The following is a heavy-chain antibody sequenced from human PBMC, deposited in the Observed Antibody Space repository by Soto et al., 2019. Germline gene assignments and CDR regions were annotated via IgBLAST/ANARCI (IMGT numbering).Heavy chain of an antibody. V-gene: IGHV4-31*02. D-gene: IGHD1-26*01. CDR2: IYYTGST. J-gene: IGHJ6*03. CDR3: VRVQSWDTKYYADL. Sequence: CNSSDPHRGLEWIVYIYYTGSTFSNPALGSRVSISQDTSQNQFSLQLTSVTAADTAVYFCVRVQSWDTKYYADLWGRGTTVTVSS.